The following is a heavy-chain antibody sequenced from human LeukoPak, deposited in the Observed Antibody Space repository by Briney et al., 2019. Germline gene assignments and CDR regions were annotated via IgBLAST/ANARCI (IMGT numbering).Heavy chain of an antibody. D-gene: IGHD6-19*01. CDR1: GFTFSTYS. V-gene: IGHV3-23*01. CDR3: AKDVVPDSGWDLDH. CDR2: IYNSGART. Sequence: GGSLRLSCAASGFTFSTYSMTWVRQAPGKGLEWVSSIYNSGARTFYADSVKGRFTVSRDNSKNTPYLEMNSLRAEDTAIYFCAKDVVPDSGWDLDHWGQGTLVTVSS. J-gene: IGHJ4*02.